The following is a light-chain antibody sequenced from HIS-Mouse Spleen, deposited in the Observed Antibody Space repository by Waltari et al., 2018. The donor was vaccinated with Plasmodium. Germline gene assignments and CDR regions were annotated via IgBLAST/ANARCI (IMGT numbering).Light chain of an antibody. CDR2: WAS. J-gene: IGKJ2*01. CDR3: QQYYSTPPYT. V-gene: IGKV4-1*01. CDR1: KSVLYSSNNKNY. Sequence: DIVMTQSPDSLAVSLGERATINCKSSKSVLYSSNNKNYLAWYQQKPGQPPKLLIYWASTRESGVPDRFSGSGSGTDFTLTISSLQAEDVAVYYCQQYYSTPPYTFGQGTKLKIK.